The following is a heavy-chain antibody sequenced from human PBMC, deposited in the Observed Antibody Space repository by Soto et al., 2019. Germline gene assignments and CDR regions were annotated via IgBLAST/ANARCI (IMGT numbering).Heavy chain of an antibody. CDR2: TYSGGTT. J-gene: IGHJ5*02. V-gene: IGHV3-66*01. Sequence: DVQLVESGGGLVQPGGSLRLSCAASGFIVSSVHLVWDRQAPGKGLEWVSVTYSGGTTYHADSVKGRFTISRDNSKNTLYLQMTSLRADDTAVYYCARDGGYCSGGSCYSGVPWFDPWGQGTLVTVSS. CDR3: ARDGGYCSGGSCYSGVPWFDP. CDR1: GFIVSSVH. D-gene: IGHD2-15*01.